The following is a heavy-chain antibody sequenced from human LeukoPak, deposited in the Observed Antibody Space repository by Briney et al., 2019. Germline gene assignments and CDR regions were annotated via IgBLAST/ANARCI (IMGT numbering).Heavy chain of an antibody. V-gene: IGHV3-23*01. CDR2: ISGSGTTT. CDR3: AKPLSAASGTDFDY. CDR1: GFTFSSYA. Sequence: GGSLRLSCAASGFTFSSYAMGWVRQAPGKGLEWVSGISGSGTTTYYADSAKGRFTISRDNSKNTLYLQMNSLRAEDTAVYYCAKPLSAASGTDFDYWGQGTLVTVSS. J-gene: IGHJ4*02. D-gene: IGHD6-13*01.